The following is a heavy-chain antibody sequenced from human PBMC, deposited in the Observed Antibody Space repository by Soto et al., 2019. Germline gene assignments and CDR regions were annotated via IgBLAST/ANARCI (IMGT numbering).Heavy chain of an antibody. Sequence: PGGSLRLSCAASGFTFSSYAMSWVRQAPGKGLEWVAVISYDGSNKYYADSVKGRFTISRDNSKNTLYLQMNSLRAEDTAVYYCARGCSSGYCLDYWGQGTLVTVSS. V-gene: IGHV3-30*03. J-gene: IGHJ4*02. CDR1: GFTFSSYA. CDR2: ISYDGSNK. CDR3: ARGCSSGYCLDY. D-gene: IGHD3-22*01.